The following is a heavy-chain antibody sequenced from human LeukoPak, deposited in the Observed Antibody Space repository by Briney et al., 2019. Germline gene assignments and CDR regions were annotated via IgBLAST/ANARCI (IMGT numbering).Heavy chain of an antibody. J-gene: IGHJ4*02. CDR2: IIPILGIG. D-gene: IGHD7-27*01. CDR3: AETGDSLDY. Sequence: GASVKVSCKASGGTFSSYAISWVRQARGQGLEWMGRIIPILGIGNCAQKFQGRVTITADKSTSTAYMELSSLRSDHTAAYYCAETGDSLDYWGQGTLVTVPS. CDR1: GGTFSSYA. V-gene: IGHV1-69*04.